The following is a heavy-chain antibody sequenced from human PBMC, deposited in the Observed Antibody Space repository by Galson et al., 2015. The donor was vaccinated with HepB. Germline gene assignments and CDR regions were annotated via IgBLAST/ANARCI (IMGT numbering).Heavy chain of an antibody. Sequence: SVKVSCKASGGTFSSYAISWLRQAPGQGLEWMGRIIPILGIANYAQKFQGRVTITADKSTSTAYMELSSLRSEDTAVYYCASTYCSSTSCLAFDIWGQGTMVTVSS. J-gene: IGHJ3*02. CDR2: IIPILGIA. D-gene: IGHD2-2*01. CDR1: GGTFSSYA. CDR3: ASTYCSSTSCLAFDI. V-gene: IGHV1-69*04.